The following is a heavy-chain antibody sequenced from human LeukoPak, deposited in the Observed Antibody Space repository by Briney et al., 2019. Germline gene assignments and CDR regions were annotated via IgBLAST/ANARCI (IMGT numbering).Heavy chain of an antibody. CDR1: GFSFSVYG. V-gene: IGHV3-69-1*01. CDR3: ASYGGFTSATLVDLL. Sequence: GGSLRLSCAASGFSFSVYGMNWVRQAPGKGLEWVSSISSRTYTDYADSVRGRFTISRDNAKNSLFLQMNSLRAEDTAVYYCASYGGFTSATLVDLLWGQGTLVTVCS. CDR2: ISSRTYT. J-gene: IGHJ4*02. D-gene: IGHD4-23*01.